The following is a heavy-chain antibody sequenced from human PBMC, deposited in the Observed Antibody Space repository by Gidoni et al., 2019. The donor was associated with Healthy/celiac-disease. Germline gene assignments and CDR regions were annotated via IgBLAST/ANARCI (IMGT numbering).Heavy chain of an antibody. D-gene: IGHD1-26*01. V-gene: IGHV4-30-4*01. Sequence: QVQLQESGPGLVKPSQTLSLTCTVSGGSLSSGDYYWSWIRQPPGKGLEWIGYIYYSGSTYYNPSLKSRVTISVDTSKNQFSLKLSSVTAADTAVYYCARGAGGLKGATDAFDIWGQGTMVTVSS. CDR2: IYYSGST. CDR3: ARGAGGLKGATDAFDI. CDR1: GGSLSSGDYY. J-gene: IGHJ3*02.